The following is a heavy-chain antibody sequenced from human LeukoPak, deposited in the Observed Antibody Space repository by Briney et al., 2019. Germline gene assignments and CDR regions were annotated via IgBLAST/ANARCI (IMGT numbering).Heavy chain of an antibody. CDR3: ARSGDSSAYYSF. Sequence: SDTLSLTCTVSGASIRSHHWTWIRQPPGKGLEWIGNVYYVGSTSYSPSLKSRVTISLDTSKNQFSLEMNSVTAADTAVYYCARSGDSSAYYSFWGQGILVTVSS. V-gene: IGHV4-59*07. D-gene: IGHD3-22*01. CDR1: GASIRSHH. CDR2: VYYVGST. J-gene: IGHJ4*02.